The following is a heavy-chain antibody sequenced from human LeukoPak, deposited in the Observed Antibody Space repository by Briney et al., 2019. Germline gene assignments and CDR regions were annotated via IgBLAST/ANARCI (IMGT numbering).Heavy chain of an antibody. D-gene: IGHD2-15*01. V-gene: IGHV3-48*04. CDR3: ARGEGGPDAFDI. J-gene: IGHJ3*02. CDR1: GFTFSGHN. CDR2: VSISSGTI. Sequence: GGSLRLSCAASGFTFSGHNMNWVRQAPGKGLEWISFVSISSGTIYYADSVNGRFRISRDNAKSSLDLEMNSLRAEDTAVYYCARGEGGPDAFDIWGQGTMVTVSS.